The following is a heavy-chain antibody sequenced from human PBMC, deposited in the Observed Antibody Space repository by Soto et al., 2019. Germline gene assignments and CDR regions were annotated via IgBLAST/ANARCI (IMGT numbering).Heavy chain of an antibody. D-gene: IGHD3-3*01. Sequence: PSETLFLTCTVSGGSTSSYYWSWIRQPPGKGLEWIGYIYYSGSTNYNPSLKSRVTISVDTSKTQFSLKLSSVTAADTAVYYCARVKNCHTTNCHVTIFGVVPPVYMDVWGKGTTVTVSS. J-gene: IGHJ6*03. CDR1: GGSTSSYY. CDR3: ARVKNCHTTNCHVTIFGVVPPVYMDV. V-gene: IGHV4-59*01. CDR2: IYYSGST.